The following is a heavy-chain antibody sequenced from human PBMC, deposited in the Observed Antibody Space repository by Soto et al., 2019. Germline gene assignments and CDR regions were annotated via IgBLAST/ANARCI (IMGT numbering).Heavy chain of an antibody. J-gene: IGHJ6*02. V-gene: IGHV1-3*01. D-gene: IGHD4-17*01. CDR1: GYTFTSYA. Sequence: QVQLVQSGAEVKKPGASVKVSCKASGYTFTSYAMHWVRQAPGQRLEWMGWINAGNGNTKYSQKFQGGVTITRDTSASTAYMELSSLRSEDTAVYYCARTVGYYYGMDVWGQGTTVTVSS. CDR3: ARTVGYYYGMDV. CDR2: INAGNGNT.